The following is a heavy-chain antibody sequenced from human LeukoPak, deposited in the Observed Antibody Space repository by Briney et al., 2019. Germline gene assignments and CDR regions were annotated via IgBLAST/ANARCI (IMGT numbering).Heavy chain of an antibody. CDR2: IYSGGST. D-gene: IGHD6-13*01. V-gene: IGHV3-66*02. J-gene: IGHJ4*02. CDR3: ATSGSSSSFDY. CDR1: GFTVSSNY. Sequence: GGSLRLSCAASGFTVSSNYMSWVRQAPGKGLEWVSVIYSGGSTYYADSVKGRFTISRDNSKNTLYLQMNSLGAEDTAVYYCATSGSSSSFDYWGQGTLVTVSS.